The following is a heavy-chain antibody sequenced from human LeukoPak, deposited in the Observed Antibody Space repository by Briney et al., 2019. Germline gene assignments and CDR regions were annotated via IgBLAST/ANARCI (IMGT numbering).Heavy chain of an antibody. V-gene: IGHV3-53*01. D-gene: IGHD4/OR15-4a*01. J-gene: IGHJ4*02. Sequence: PGGSLRLSCAVSGFTVSTYYMSWVRQVPGKGLEWVSVIYSGGSTYYADSVTGRFSISRDNSKSTLYLQMNSLRVEDTAVYYCAKAGLVRGGALDSWGQGTLVTVSS. CDR2: IYSGGST. CDR3: AKAGLVRGGALDS. CDR1: GFTVSTYY.